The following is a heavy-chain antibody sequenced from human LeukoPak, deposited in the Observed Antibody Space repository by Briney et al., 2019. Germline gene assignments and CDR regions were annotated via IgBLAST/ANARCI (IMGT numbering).Heavy chain of an antibody. D-gene: IGHD7-27*01. V-gene: IGHV1-2*02. CDR1: GYTFSDYN. J-gene: IGHJ4*02. CDR2: INCKTGVT. Sequence: ASVRVSCKASGYTFSDYNIEWVRQAPGQGLEWMGYINCKTGVTQYGQKFQGRVTMTRDTSIATAYMELRWVTSDDTAVYYCAGDVTGDGLIYLGRWGLGTLVTVYS. CDR3: AGDVTGDGLIYLGR.